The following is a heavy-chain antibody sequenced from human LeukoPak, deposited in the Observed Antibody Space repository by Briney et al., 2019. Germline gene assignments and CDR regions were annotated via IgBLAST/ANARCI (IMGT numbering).Heavy chain of an antibody. CDR2: IDGSTSTI. J-gene: IGHJ2*01. CDR3: ARDRAAPTWYFDL. Sequence: GGSLRLSCEASGFTFSWYSMNWLRQAPGKGLEWVSYIDGSTSTIYYADSVKGRFTISRDNAKNSLYLQMNSLRAEDTAVYYCARDRAAPTWYFDLWGRGTLVTVSS. D-gene: IGHD2-15*01. V-gene: IGHV3-48*01. CDR1: GFTFSWYS.